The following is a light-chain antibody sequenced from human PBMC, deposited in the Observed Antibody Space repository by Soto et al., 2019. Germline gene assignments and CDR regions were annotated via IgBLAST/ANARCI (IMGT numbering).Light chain of an antibody. CDR3: ISYTDRQSYR. Sequence: QSVLTQPASVSGPPGQSITILCSGTSSDIGSYDRVAWYQQFPGKSPKLIICAVSDRPSGVSDRFSGSKSVISASLTISGLQTEEEADYYCISYTDRQSYRLGTATKV. CDR2: AVS. CDR1: SSDIGSYDR. J-gene: IGLJ1*01. V-gene: IGLV2-14*03.